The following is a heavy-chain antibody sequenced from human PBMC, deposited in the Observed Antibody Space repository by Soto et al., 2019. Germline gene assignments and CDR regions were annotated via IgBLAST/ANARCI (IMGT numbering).Heavy chain of an antibody. CDR1: GGTFSSYA. D-gene: IGHD1-26*01. V-gene: IGHV1-69*13. Sequence: SVKVSCKASGGTFSSYAISWVRQAPGQGLEWMGGIIPIFGTANYAQKFQGRVTITADESTSTAYMELSSLRSEDTAVYYCARDFQSGSRPGHWYYYYGMDVWGQGTTVTVSS. CDR2: IIPIFGTA. CDR3: ARDFQSGSRPGHWYYYYGMDV. J-gene: IGHJ6*02.